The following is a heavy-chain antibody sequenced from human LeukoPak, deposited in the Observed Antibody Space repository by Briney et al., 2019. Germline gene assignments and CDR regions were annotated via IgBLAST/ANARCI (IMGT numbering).Heavy chain of an antibody. CDR2: ISSNGDNT. V-gene: IGHV3-64D*06. CDR1: GFTFCTYV. J-gene: IGHJ4*02. Sequence: GGSLRLSCSVSGFTFCTYVMHWLPPAPGKGLEYFSAISSNGDNTYYADPVKGRFTISRDNSKNTLYRQMSSLRVDDTAVYYCVRGTGYWGQGTLVTVP. CDR3: VRGTGY.